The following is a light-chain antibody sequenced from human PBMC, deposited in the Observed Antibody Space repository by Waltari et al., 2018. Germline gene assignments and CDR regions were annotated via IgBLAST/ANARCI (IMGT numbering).Light chain of an antibody. CDR2: DVS. Sequence: QSALTQPASVSGSPGQSITVPCTGTSSDIGTYNYVSWYQQHPGKAPKLMIYDVSSRPPGVSIRYSGSKSVNTASLTISGLQAEDEADYYCDSKASSSPHVFGTGTKVTVL. V-gene: IGLV2-14*03. CDR3: DSKASSSPHV. CDR1: SSDIGTYNY. J-gene: IGLJ1*01.